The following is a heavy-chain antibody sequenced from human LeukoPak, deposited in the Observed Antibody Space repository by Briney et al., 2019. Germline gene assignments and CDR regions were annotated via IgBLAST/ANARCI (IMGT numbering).Heavy chain of an antibody. CDR1: GYTFTGYY. D-gene: IGHD6-19*01. J-gene: IGHJ4*02. CDR3: ARVAIAVAGRIDY. Sequence: ASVKVSCKASGYTFTGYYMHWVRQAPGQGLEWMGWINPNSGGTNYAQKFQSRVTMTRDTSISTAYMELSRLRSDDTAVYYCARVAIAVAGRIDYWGQGTLVTVSS. V-gene: IGHV1-2*02. CDR2: INPNSGGT.